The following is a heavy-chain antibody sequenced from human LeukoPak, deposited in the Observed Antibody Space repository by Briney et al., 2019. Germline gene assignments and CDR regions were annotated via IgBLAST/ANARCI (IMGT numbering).Heavy chain of an antibody. CDR2: IHGDEVTT. V-gene: IGHV3-74*01. D-gene: IGHD3-16*01. J-gene: IGHJ4*02. CDR3: ARGGTYSLSPLDY. Sequence: GALRLSCAASGFTFSTYWLYWVRQAPGKGLVWVSRIHGDEVTTAYADSMKGRFTISRDNAKNTLYLQMNSLRVEDTAVYHCARGGTYSLSPLDYWGQGTLVTVSS. CDR1: GFTFSTYW.